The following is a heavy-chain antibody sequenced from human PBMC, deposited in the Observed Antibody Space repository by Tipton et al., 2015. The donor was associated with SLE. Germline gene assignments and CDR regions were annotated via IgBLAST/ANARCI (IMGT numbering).Heavy chain of an antibody. CDR3: ARDGPIAVAAPGGMDV. CDR1: GYTFNSYD. J-gene: IGHJ6*02. D-gene: IGHD6-19*01. Sequence: QSGAEVKKPGAPVKVSCKASGYTFNSYDINWVRQATGQGLEWMGWMNPKSGNTGYTQKFQGRVTMTRNTSISTVYMELSSLRSEDTAVYYCARDGPIAVAAPGGMDVWGQGTTVTVSS. CDR2: MNPKSGNT. V-gene: IGHV1-8*01.